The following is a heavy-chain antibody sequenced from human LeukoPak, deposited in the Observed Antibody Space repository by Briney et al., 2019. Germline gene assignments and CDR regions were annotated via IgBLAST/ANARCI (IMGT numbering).Heavy chain of an antibody. D-gene: IGHD1-26*01. Sequence: GGSLRLSCAASGFTFSSYAMHWVRQAPGKGLEWVAVISYDGSNKYYADSVKGRFTISRDNSKNTLYLQMNSLRAEDTAVYYCARDRRAPVRGYFDYWSQGTLVTVSS. CDR2: ISYDGSNK. CDR1: GFTFSSYA. CDR3: ARDRRAPVRGYFDY. J-gene: IGHJ4*02. V-gene: IGHV3-30*01.